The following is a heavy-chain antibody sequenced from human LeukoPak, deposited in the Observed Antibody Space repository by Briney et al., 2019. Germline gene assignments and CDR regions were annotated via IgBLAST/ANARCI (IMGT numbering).Heavy chain of an antibody. Sequence: SETPSLTCAVSGGSFSGYYWSWIRQPPGKGLEWIGEINHSESTNYNPSLKSRVSISVDTSKNRLSLKVTSVTAADTAVYYCARGLRSVISSGHWFDPWGQGSLVTVSS. CDR3: ARGLRSVISSGHWFDP. J-gene: IGHJ5*02. D-gene: IGHD2-15*01. CDR1: GGSFSGYY. CDR2: INHSEST. V-gene: IGHV4-34*01.